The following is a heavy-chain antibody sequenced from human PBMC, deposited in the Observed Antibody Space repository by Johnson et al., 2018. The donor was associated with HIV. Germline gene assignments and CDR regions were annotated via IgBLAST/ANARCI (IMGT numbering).Heavy chain of an antibody. CDR2: IRYDGTNK. V-gene: IGHV3-30*02. J-gene: IGHJ3*02. Sequence: VQLVESGGGVVQPGGSLRLSCAASGFTFNSYGMHWVRQAPGKGLEWVAFIRYDGTNKYYVDSVKGRFTISRDNAKNSLYLQMNSLRAEDTAVYYCAREGGIAAAGTDAFDIWGQGTMVTVSS. CDR3: AREGGIAAAGTDAFDI. D-gene: IGHD6-13*01. CDR1: GFTFNSYG.